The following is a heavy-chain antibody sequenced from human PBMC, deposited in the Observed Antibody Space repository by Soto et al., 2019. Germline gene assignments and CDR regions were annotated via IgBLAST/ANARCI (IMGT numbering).Heavy chain of an antibody. CDR1: GFSLSTSEVG. V-gene: IGHV2-5*02. CDR2: IYWDDDK. Sequence: QITLKESGPTLVKPTQTLTLTCTFSGFSLSTSEVGVGWIRQPPGKALQWLALIYWDDDKRYSPSLKSRLTSTKDTSKNQVVLTMTTMAPVDTATYYCAHAPGIAVTTNWFDPWGQGILVTVSS. CDR3: AHAPGIAVTTNWFDP. J-gene: IGHJ5*02. D-gene: IGHD6-19*01.